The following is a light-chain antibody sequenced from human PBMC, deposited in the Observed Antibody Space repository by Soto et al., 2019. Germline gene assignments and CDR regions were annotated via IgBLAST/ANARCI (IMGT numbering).Light chain of an antibody. J-gene: IGKJ1*01. V-gene: IGKV1-5*03. CDR1: QSISSY. CDR2: RAS. Sequence: DIQMTQSPSSLSASVGDRVTITCRASQSISSYLNWYQQKPGKAPKLLIFRASTLQSGVPSRFSGTGSGTQFSLTISGLQPDDFATYYCQHSNSYSWTFGQGTKVDIK. CDR3: QHSNSYSWT.